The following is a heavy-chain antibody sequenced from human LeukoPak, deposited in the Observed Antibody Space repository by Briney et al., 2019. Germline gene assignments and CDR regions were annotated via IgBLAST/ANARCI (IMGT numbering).Heavy chain of an antibody. CDR1: GFTFSSYS. V-gene: IGHV3-21*01. CDR2: ISSSSIYI. J-gene: IGHJ3*02. D-gene: IGHD1-26*01. CDR3: ARGRQNSGSYSDAFDI. Sequence: GGSLRLSCAASGFTFSSYSMHWVRQAPGKGLEWVSSISSSSIYIYYADSLKGRFTISRDNAKNSLSLQMNSLRAEDTAVYYCARGRQNSGSYSDAFDIWGQGTVVTVSS.